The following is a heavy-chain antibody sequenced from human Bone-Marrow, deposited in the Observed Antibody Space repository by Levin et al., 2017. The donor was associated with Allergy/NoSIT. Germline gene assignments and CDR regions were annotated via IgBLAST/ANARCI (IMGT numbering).Heavy chain of an antibody. CDR1: GGTSSNFA. D-gene: IGHD2-21*01. V-gene: IGHV1-69*04. CDR2: SIPNRWLG. J-gene: IGHJ6*03. Sequence: EASVKVSCKASGGTSSNFAVSWVRQAPGQGLEWVGRSIPNRWLGNFAEKFQGRVKISADKATSTAYMELSSLRSEDTAVYYCARTDCGRTSRLDSSTYYMDVWGKGTSVTVSS. CDR3: ARTDCGRTSRLDSSTYYMDV.